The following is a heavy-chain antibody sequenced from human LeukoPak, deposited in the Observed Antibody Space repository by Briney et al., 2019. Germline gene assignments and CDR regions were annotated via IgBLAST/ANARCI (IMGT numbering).Heavy chain of an antibody. Sequence: ASVKASCKASGYTFTRYDINSVGQATGQGLEWMGWMNPNSGNKGYAQKFQSRVTMTRITSISADYMELSSLRSEDTAVYYCARGFGYCDYVWGSYRPGAGFDIWGQGTMVTVSS. D-gene: IGHD3-16*02. V-gene: IGHV1-8*01. CDR2: MNPNSGNK. CDR1: GYTFTRYD. J-gene: IGHJ3*02. CDR3: ARGFGYCDYVWGSYRPGAGFDI.